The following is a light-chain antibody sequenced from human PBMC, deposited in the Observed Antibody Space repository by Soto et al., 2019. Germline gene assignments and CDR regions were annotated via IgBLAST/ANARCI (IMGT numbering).Light chain of an antibody. Sequence: SQRAHSPSSRSTSVGDRVTITCRASHGISSYLAWYQQKPGKAPKLLIYGASTLQSGVPSRFSGSGSGTEFTLTITSLQPEDFATSSCQQLPSYPPTFAEGTKVDIK. CDR1: HGISSY. V-gene: IGKV1-9*01. CDR2: GAS. J-gene: IGKJ1*01. CDR3: QQLPSYPPT.